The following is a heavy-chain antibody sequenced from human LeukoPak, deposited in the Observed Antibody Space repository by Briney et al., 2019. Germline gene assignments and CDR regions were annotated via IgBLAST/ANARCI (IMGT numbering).Heavy chain of an antibody. CDR3: TRVTLLRGVDY. J-gene: IGHJ4*02. D-gene: IGHD3-10*01. CDR2: INPNSGGT. Sequence: ASVKVSCKASGYTFTGYSMHWVRQAPGQGLEWMGWINPNSGGTNYAQKFQGRVTMTRDTSISTAYMELSRLRSDDTAVYYCTRVTLLRGVDYWGQGTLVTVSS. CDR1: GYTFTGYS. V-gene: IGHV1-2*02.